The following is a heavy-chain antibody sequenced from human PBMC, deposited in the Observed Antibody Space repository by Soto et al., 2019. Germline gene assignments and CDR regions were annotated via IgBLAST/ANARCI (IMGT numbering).Heavy chain of an antibody. V-gene: IGHV3-74*01. Sequence: PGGSLRLSCEASGFNFRDFWMHWVRQPPGKGPEWVSNIPSDGRDVSYADSVRGRFTIFRDDARNTLYLQMSDLRVEDTAIYYCTRDDSGLGIDYWGQGTQVTVSS. CDR1: GFNFRDFW. J-gene: IGHJ4*02. CDR2: IPSDGRDV. D-gene: IGHD1-26*01. CDR3: TRDDSGLGIDY.